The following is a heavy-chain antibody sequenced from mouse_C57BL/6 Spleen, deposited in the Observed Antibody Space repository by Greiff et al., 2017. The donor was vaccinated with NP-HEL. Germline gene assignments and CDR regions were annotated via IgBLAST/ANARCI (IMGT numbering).Heavy chain of an antibody. V-gene: IGHV1-72*01. CDR2: IDPNSGGT. J-gene: IGHJ1*03. CDR1: GYTFTSYW. CDR3: ARDPSPSLQYWYFDV. Sequence: VQLQQSGAELVKPGASVKLSCKASGYTFTSYWMHWVKQRPGRGLEWIGRIDPNSGGTKYNEKFKSKATLTVDKPSSTAYMQLSSLTSEDSAVYYCARDPSPSLQYWYFDVWGTGTTVTVSS. D-gene: IGHD6-1*01.